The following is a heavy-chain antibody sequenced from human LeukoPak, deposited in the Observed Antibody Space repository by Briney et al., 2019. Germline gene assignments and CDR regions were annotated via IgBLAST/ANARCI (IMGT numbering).Heavy chain of an antibody. D-gene: IGHD3-16*02. J-gene: IGHJ4*02. CDR1: GGSISSSSYY. V-gene: IGHV4-39*07. CDR3: ARSHDHLWGNYPDY. CDR2: IYYSGST. Sequence: SETLSLTCTVSGGSISSSSYYWGWIRQPPGKGLEWIGSIYYSGSTYYNPSLKSRVTISVDTSKNQFSLRLNSVTAADTAMYYCARSHDHLWGNYPDYWGQGTLVTVS.